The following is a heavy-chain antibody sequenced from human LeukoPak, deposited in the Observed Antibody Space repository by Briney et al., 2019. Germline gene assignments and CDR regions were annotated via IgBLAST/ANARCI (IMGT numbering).Heavy chain of an antibody. CDR3: AKGYYFDILSGYSSLDS. CDR2: IRYDGTDK. Sequence: GGSLRLSCAASGFSFSNYGMHWVRQAPGKGLEWVTFIRYDGTDKYYADSVKGRFTISRDDSKNTLYLQMNSLRAEDTAAYYCAKGYYFDILSGYSSLDSWGQGTLVTVSS. V-gene: IGHV3-30*02. D-gene: IGHD3-9*01. CDR1: GFSFSNYG. J-gene: IGHJ4*02.